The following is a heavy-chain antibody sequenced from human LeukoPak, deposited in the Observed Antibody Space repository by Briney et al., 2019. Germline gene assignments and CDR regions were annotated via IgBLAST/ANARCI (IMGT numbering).Heavy chain of an antibody. Sequence: SETLSLTCAVSGGSISSSNWWSWVRQPPGKGLEWIGEIYHSGSTNYNPSLKSRVTISVDTSKNQFSLKLSSVTAADTAVYYCARRVDVGYCSSTSCYIWFDPWGQGTLVTVSS. CDR1: GGSISSSNW. D-gene: IGHD2-2*02. CDR2: IYHSGST. CDR3: ARRVDVGYCSSTSCYIWFDP. J-gene: IGHJ5*02. V-gene: IGHV4-4*02.